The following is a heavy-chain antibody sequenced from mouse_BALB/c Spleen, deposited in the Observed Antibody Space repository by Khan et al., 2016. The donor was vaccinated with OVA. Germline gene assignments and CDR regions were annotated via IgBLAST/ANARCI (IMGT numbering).Heavy chain of an antibody. CDR3: ARDRGGFDADVCDY. D-gene: IGHD2-2*01. J-gene: IGHJ2*01. Sequence: EVQLQESGPGLVKPSQTVSLTCTVTGISITTGNYRWSWIRQFPGNKLEWIGYLYYSGTTTYNPSLTSRTTITRDTSKNRFFLEMNSLTTEDTATYYGARDRGGFDADVCDYWGQGTTLTVSS. CDR2: LYYSGTT. V-gene: IGHV3-5*02. CDR1: GISITTGNYR.